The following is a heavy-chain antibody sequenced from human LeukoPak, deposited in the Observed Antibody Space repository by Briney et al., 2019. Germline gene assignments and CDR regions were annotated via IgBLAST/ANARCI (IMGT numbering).Heavy chain of an antibody. V-gene: IGHV3-53*01. J-gene: IGHJ6*04. D-gene: IGHD6-13*01. CDR2: IYSGGST. CDR1: GFTVSSNY. Sequence: PGGSLRLSCAASGFTVSSNYMSWVRQAPGKGLEWVSVIYSGGSTYYADSVKGRFTISRDNSKNTLYLQMNSLRAEDTAVYYCARVPSGGSWYGMDVWGKGTTVTVSS. CDR3: ARVPSGGSWYGMDV.